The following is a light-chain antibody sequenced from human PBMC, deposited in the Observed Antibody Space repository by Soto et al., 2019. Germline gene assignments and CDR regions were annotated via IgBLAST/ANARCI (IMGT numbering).Light chain of an antibody. CDR1: QSVSSSY. J-gene: IGKJ1*01. V-gene: IGKV3-20*01. Sequence: EIVLTQSPGTLSLSPGERATLSCRAGQSVSSSYLAWYQQKPGQAPRLLIYDASSRATGIPDRLSGSGSGTDFTLTISRLEPEDFAVYYCQQYGTSPPWTFGQGTKVEIK. CDR3: QQYGTSPPWT. CDR2: DAS.